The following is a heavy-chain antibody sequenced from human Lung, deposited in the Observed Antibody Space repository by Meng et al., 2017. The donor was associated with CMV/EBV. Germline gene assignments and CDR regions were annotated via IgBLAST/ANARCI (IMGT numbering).Heavy chain of an antibody. CDR2: IPHRGSS. Sequence: QGQLRGSGPELVKPSETLSLTCAVSGDSITNHNWWAWVRQPPGKGLEWIGEIPHRGSSAYNPSLKSRVSMSIDKSKNQVSLKLTSVTAADTAVYHCLRRSGGSVWGQGTLVTVSS. CDR3: LRRSGGSV. CDR1: GDSITNHNW. J-gene: IGHJ1*01. D-gene: IGHD3-10*01. V-gene: IGHV4-4*02.